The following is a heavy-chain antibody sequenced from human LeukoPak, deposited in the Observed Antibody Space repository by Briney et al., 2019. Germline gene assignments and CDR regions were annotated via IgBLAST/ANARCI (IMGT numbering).Heavy chain of an antibody. Sequence: GGSLRLSCAASGFTFSNYAMNWVRQAPGKGLEWVSYISSSGSTIYYADSVKGRFTISRDNAKNSLYLQMNSLRAEDTAVYYCARGVWGRHFDYWGQGTLVTVSS. V-gene: IGHV3-48*03. D-gene: IGHD7-27*01. CDR1: GFTFSNYA. CDR3: ARGVWGRHFDY. J-gene: IGHJ4*02. CDR2: ISSSGSTI.